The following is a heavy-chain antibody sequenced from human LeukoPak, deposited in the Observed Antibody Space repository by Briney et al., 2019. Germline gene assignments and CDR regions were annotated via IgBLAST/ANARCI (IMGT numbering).Heavy chain of an antibody. V-gene: IGHV1-69*05. CDR1: GGTFSSYA. D-gene: IGHD5-18*01. J-gene: IGHJ3*02. Sequence: SVKVSCKASGGTFSSYAISWVRQAPGQGLEWMGRIIPIFGTANYAQKFQGRVTITTDESTSTAYMELSSPRSEDTAVYYCARTGLQLWSDAFDIWGKGTMVTVSS. CDR2: IIPIFGTA. CDR3: ARTGLQLWSDAFDI.